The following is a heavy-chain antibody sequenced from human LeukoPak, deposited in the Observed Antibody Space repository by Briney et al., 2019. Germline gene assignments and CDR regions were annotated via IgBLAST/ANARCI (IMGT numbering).Heavy chain of an antibody. CDR2: IHSDGST. CDR3: LMYTNGWN. D-gene: IGHD6-19*01. Sequence: GGSLRLSCAASGFTVSSNYMSWVRQAPGKGLEWVSVIHSDGSTYYADSVKGRFTISRDNAKKMLYLQTNSLRAEDTAMYYCLMYTNGWNWGQGTLVTVSS. CDR1: GFTVSSNY. V-gene: IGHV3-53*01. J-gene: IGHJ4*02.